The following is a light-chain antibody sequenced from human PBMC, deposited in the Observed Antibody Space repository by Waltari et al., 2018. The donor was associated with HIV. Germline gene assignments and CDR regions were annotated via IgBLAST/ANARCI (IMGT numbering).Light chain of an antibody. CDR3: SSYADSDTPVV. CDR2: DVT. Sequence: QSALAQPPSASGSAGQSVTTSCNGPSNDVGSYNYVIWKQQHPGKSPILIIYDVTKRPSGVPDRFSGSKSGNTASLTVSGLQVEDEADYYCSSYADSDTPVVFGGGTKLTVL. CDR1: SNDVGSYNY. V-gene: IGLV2-8*01. J-gene: IGLJ2*01.